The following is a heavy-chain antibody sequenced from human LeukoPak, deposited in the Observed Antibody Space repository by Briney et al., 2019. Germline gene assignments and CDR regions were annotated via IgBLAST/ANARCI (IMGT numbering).Heavy chain of an antibody. Sequence: SETLSLTCSVSGGSISSYYWSWIRQPPGKGLEWIGYIHYSGSTSYNPSLESRVTLSVDTSKNQFSLKLSTVTAADTAVYYCARVRLPSNYASSGYYPFDYWGQGTLVTVSS. D-gene: IGHD3-22*01. CDR3: ARVRLPSNYASSGYYPFDY. CDR1: GGSISSYY. J-gene: IGHJ4*02. V-gene: IGHV4-59*01. CDR2: IHYSGST.